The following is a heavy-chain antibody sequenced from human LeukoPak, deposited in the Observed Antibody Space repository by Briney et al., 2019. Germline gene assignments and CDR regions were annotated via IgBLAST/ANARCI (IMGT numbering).Heavy chain of an antibody. CDR1: GYSFTNYW. CDR2: IYPGDSHT. Sequence: GESLKISCQGSGYSFTNYWIAWVRQMPGKGLEWMGGIYPGDSHTRYSPSFQGQVTISADRSIRTAYLQWSSLKPSDTAMYYCARRGDCSSTSCYVGFDYWGQGTLVTVSS. CDR3: ARRGDCSSTSCYVGFDY. J-gene: IGHJ4*02. D-gene: IGHD2-2*01. V-gene: IGHV5-51*01.